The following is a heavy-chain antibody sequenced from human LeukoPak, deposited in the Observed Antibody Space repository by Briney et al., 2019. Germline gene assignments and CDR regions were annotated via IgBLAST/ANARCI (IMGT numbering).Heavy chain of an antibody. D-gene: IGHD4-17*01. CDR3: AKDWYDYGDYDAFDI. Sequence: GGSLRLSCAASGFTFSSYAMSWVRQAPGKGLEWVSAISGSGGSTCYADSVKGRFTISRDNSKNTLYLQMNSLRVEDTAVYYCAKDWYDYGDYDAFDIWGQGTMVTVSS. V-gene: IGHV3-23*01. CDR1: GFTFSSYA. CDR2: ISGSGGST. J-gene: IGHJ3*02.